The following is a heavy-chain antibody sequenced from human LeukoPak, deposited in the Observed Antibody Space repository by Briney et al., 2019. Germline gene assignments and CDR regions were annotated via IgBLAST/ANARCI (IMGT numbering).Heavy chain of an antibody. D-gene: IGHD6-13*01. CDR2: TYYRSKWYN. CDR3: ARGKYSSSWYRGCWFDP. CDR1: GDSVSSKGAA. Sequence: SQTLSLTCAISGDSVSSKGAAWNWIRQSPSRGLEWLGRTYYRSKWYNDYAVSVKSRITINPDTSKNQFSLQLNSVTPEDTAVYYCARGKYSSSWYRGCWFDPWGQGTLVTVSS. V-gene: IGHV6-1*01. J-gene: IGHJ5*02.